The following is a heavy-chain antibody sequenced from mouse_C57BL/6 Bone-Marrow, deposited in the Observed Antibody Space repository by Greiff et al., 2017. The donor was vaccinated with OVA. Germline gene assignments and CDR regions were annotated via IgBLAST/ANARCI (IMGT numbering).Heavy chain of an antibody. CDR3: ARHYGKE. CDR1: GYSFTGYY. J-gene: IGHJ3*01. CDR2: INPSTGGT. V-gene: IGHV1-42*01. Sequence: VQLQQSGPELVKPGASVKISCKASGYSFTGYYMNWVKQSPEKSLEWIGEINPSTGGTTYNQKFKAKATLTVDKSSSTAYMQLKSLTSEDSAVYYCARHYGKEWGQGTLVTVSA. D-gene: IGHD2-1*01.